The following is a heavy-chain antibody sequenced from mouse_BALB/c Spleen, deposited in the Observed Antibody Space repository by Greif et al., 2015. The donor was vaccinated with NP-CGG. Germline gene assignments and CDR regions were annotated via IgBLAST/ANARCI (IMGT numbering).Heavy chain of an antibody. CDR3: ARDYYYGSSDY. CDR2: ISSGSSTI. V-gene: IGHV5-17*02. J-gene: IGHJ2*01. CDR1: GFTFSSFG. D-gene: IGHD1-1*01. Sequence: EVKLMESGGGLVQPGGSRKLSCAASGFTFSSFGMHWVRQAPEKGLEWVAYISSGSSTIYYADTVKGRFTISRDNPKNTLFLQMTSLRSEDTAMYYCARDYYYGSSDYWGQCTTLTVSS.